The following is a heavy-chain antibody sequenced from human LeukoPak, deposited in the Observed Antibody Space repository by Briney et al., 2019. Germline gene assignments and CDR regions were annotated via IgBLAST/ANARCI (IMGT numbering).Heavy chain of an antibody. CDR3: ARRLVDSGASQVSDD. Sequence: SETLSLTCAVYGGSFSGYYWIWIRQPPGKGLEWIGEINDSGSVNCNPSLKNRVTLSVDTSKNQFSLRLSSVAAADTAVYYCARRLVDSGASQVSDDWGQGTLVTVSS. D-gene: IGHD2-15*01. CDR1: GGSFSGYY. V-gene: IGHV4-34*01. J-gene: IGHJ4*02. CDR2: INDSGSV.